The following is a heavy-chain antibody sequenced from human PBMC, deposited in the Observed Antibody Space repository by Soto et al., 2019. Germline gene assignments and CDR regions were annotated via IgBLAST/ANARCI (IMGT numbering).Heavy chain of an antibody. CDR3: AHLNTRGYYFDY. CDR1: GFSLTTRGMG. CDR2: IYWNDDP. J-gene: IGHJ4*02. V-gene: IGHV2-5*01. Sequence: SGPTLVNPTETLTLTCTFSGFSLTTRGMGVAWIRQPPGRAPEWLALIYWNDDPRYSPSLKSRLTITKDTTKNQVVLTMTNMDPVDTATYYCAHLNTRGYYFDYWGQGALVTVSS.